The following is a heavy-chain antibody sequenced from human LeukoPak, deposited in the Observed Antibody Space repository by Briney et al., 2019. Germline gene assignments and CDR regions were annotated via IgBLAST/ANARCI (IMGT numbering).Heavy chain of an antibody. V-gene: IGHV1-2*02. Sequence: ASVKVSCKASGYTFTGYYVHWVRQAPGQGLEWMGWMNPKSGGTNYAQKFQGRVTMTRNTSISTAYMELSSLRSEDTAVYYCATEGKMVRGVYTDFWGQGTLVTVSS. J-gene: IGHJ4*02. CDR1: GYTFTGYY. D-gene: IGHD3-10*01. CDR2: MNPKSGGT. CDR3: ATEGKMVRGVYTDF.